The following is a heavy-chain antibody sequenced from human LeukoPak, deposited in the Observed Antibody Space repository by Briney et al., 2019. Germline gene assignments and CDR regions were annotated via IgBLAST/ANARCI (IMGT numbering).Heavy chain of an antibody. CDR3: ARCPNWDWLLPFDY. D-gene: IGHD3/OR15-3a*01. CDR2: MSYDGSDK. Sequence: PGGSLRLSCAASRFTFCIYAMHCVRQAPGKGLEWVALMSYDGSDKYYADSVKGRFTISRDNSKNTLHLQMNSLTTEDTAVYYCARCPNWDWLLPFDYWGQGTLVTVSS. CDR1: RFTFCIYA. V-gene: IGHV3-30-3*01. J-gene: IGHJ4*02.